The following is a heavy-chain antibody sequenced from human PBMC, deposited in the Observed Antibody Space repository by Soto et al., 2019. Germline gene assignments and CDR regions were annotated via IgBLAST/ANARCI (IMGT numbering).Heavy chain of an antibody. CDR2: IKQDASEK. V-gene: IGHV3-7*01. J-gene: IGHJ4*02. Sequence: GGSLRLSCAASGFTFDIYWMTWVRQAPGKGLEWVANIKQDASEKYYVDSVKGRFTISRDNAKNSVFLQMNSLRAEDTAVYYCARVEGGYYGSGSYGFDYWGQGALVTVSS. D-gene: IGHD3-10*01. CDR1: GFTFDIYW. CDR3: ARVEGGYYGSGSYGFDY.